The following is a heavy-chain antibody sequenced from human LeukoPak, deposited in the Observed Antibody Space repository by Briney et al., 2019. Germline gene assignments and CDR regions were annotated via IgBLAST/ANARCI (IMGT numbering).Heavy chain of an antibody. D-gene: IGHD6-19*01. V-gene: IGHV3-30*04. Sequence: GRSLRLSCAASGFTFSSYAMHWVRQAPGKGLEWVAVISYDGGNKYYADSVKGRFTISRDNSKNTLYLQMNSLRAEDTAVYYCARDPIYSSGWYQHYYFDYWGQGTLVTVSS. CDR3: ARDPIYSSGWYQHYYFDY. CDR2: ISYDGGNK. CDR1: GFTFSSYA. J-gene: IGHJ4*02.